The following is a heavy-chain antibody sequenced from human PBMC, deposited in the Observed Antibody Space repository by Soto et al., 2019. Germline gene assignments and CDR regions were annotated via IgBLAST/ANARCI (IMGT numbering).Heavy chain of an antibody. CDR3: AKDRFGIVGPVDY. CDR1: GFSFSSYA. J-gene: IGHJ4*02. D-gene: IGHD1-26*01. V-gene: IGHV3-23*01. Sequence: PGGSLRLSCAASGFSFSSYAMSWVRQAPGKGLEWVSGISGSGSRTYYADSVKGRFTISRDNTKNTLSLHMNSLRVDDTAVYFCAKDRFGIVGPVDYWGQGTLVTVSS. CDR2: ISGSGSRT.